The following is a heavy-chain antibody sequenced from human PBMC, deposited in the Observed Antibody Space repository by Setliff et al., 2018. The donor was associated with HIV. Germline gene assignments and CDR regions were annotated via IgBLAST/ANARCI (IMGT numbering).Heavy chain of an antibody. J-gene: IGHJ3*01. CDR3: ARRDGRSMNAFQI. Sequence: PGESLTISCKGSGYSFTSYWIGWVRQMPGEGLEWMGIIYPDDSNIRYNPSFQSQVTISADKSITTAYLEIHNLKASDTATYYCARRDGRSMNAFQIWGPGTMVTVSS. CDR2: IYPDDSNI. D-gene: IGHD6-13*01. CDR1: GYSFTSYW. V-gene: IGHV5-51*01.